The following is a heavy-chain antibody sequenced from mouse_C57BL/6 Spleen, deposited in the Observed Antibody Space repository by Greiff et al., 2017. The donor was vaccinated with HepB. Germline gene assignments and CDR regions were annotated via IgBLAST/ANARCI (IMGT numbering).Heavy chain of an antibody. J-gene: IGHJ2*01. CDR3: ARSPGNYYGSSLDY. Sequence: QVHVKQPGAELVRPGSSVKLSCKASGYTFTSYWMHWVKQRPIQGLEWIGNIDPSDSETHYNQKFKDKATLTVDKSSSTAYMQLSSLTSEDSAVYYCARSPGNYYGSSLDYWGQGTTLTVSS. CDR1: GYTFTSYW. CDR2: IDPSDSET. V-gene: IGHV1-52*01. D-gene: IGHD1-1*01.